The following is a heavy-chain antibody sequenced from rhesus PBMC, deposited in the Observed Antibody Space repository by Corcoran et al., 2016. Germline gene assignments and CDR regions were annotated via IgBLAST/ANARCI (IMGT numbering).Heavy chain of an antibody. J-gene: IGHJ4*01. CDR3: ATLRHCSSTYCSSGDY. V-gene: IGHV4-65*01. CDR1: GGPISRSNW. D-gene: IGHD2-15*01. Sequence: QVQLQESGPGLVKPSETLSLTCAVSGGPISRSNWWSWLRQPPGKGMEGIGYISGSSGRTYYNPSLKRRVTISTDTSKNQFSLKLSSVTAADTAVYYCATLRHCSSTYCSSGDYWGQGVLVTVSS. CDR2: ISGSSGRT.